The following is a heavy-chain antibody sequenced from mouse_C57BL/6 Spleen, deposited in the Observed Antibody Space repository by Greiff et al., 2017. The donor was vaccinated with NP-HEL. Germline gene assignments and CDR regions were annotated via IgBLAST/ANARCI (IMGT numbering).Heavy chain of an antibody. Sequence: EVKVVESEGGLVQPGSSMKLSCTASGFTFSDYYMAWVRQVPEKGLEWVANINYDGSSTYYLDSLKSRFIISRDNAKNILYLQMSSLKSEDTATYCAREATVVARGGYYFDYWGQGTTLTVSS. V-gene: IGHV5-16*01. D-gene: IGHD1-1*01. J-gene: IGHJ2*01. CDR1: GFTFSDYY. CDR3: AREATVVARGGYYFDY. CDR2: INYDGSST.